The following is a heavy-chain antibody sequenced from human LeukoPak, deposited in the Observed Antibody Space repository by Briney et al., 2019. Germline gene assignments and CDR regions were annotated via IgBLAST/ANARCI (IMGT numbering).Heavy chain of an antibody. D-gene: IGHD2-2*01. V-gene: IGHV1-69*05. CDR3: ARSSYCSSTSCRGEVAFDI. Sequence: SVKVSCKAPGGTFSSYAISWVRQAPGQGLEWMGGIIPIFGTANYAQKFQGRVTITTDESTSTAYMELSSLRSEDTAVYYCARSSYCSSTSCRGEVAFDIWGQGTMVTVSS. J-gene: IGHJ3*02. CDR2: IIPIFGTA. CDR1: GGTFSSYA.